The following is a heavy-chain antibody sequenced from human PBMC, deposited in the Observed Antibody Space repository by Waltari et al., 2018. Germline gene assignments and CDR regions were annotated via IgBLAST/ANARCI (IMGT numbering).Heavy chain of an antibody. J-gene: IGHJ6*03. D-gene: IGHD4-17*01. CDR1: GGNFSSYG. CDR3: ARSYHHHSVTSRRAHYMDV. V-gene: IGHV1-69*12. CDR2: LIPSFRKI. Sequence: QVQLVQSGAEVKKPGSSVKVSCKASGGNFSSYGISWVRQAPGPALEWMGWLIPSFRKINYAQGFQDRVKSTADDSTSTAYMEVSSLTSEDTAVYYCARSYHHHSVTSRRAHYMDVWGKGTTVTISS.